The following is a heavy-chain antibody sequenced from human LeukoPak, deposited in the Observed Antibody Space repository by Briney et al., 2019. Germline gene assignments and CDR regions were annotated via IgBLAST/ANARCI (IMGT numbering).Heavy chain of an antibody. CDR3: ARDSGIAVAGIYYYYYGMDV. CDR1: GFTFSDYC. V-gene: IGHV3-11*06. J-gene: IGHJ6*02. D-gene: IGHD6-19*01. Sequence: GGSLRLSCAASGFTFSDYCINWSRQGPGKRLEWVSYISSSSSYTNYADSVKGRFTISRDNAKNSLYLQMNSLRAEDTAVYYCARDSGIAVAGIYYYYYGMDVWGQGTTVTVSS. CDR2: ISSSSSYT.